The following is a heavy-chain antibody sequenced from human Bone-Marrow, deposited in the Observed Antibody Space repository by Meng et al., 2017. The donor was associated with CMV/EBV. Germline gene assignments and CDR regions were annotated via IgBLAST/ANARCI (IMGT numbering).Heavy chain of an antibody. CDR3: ARDSGCMNY. V-gene: IGHV3-7*01. J-gene: IGHJ4*02. CDR1: GFTFSSYW. CDR2: IKQDGSEK. D-gene: IGHD2-8*01. Sequence: GESLKISCAASGFTFSSYWMSWVRQAPGKGLEWVANIKQDGSEKYYVDSVKGRFTISRDNGKNSVYLQMNSLRAEDTAVYYCARDSGCMNYWGQGTLVTVSS.